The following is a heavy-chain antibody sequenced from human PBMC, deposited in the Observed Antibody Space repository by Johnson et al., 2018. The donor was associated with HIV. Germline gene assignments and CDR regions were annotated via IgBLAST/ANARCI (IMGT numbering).Heavy chain of an antibody. J-gene: IGHJ3*02. Sequence: VQLVESGGGVVQPGRSLRLSCAASGFTFSSYAMHWVRQAPGKGLEWVGRIKSKTDGGTTDYAAPVKGRFTISRDDSKNTLYLQMNSLKTEDTAVYYCTTPLLVGANRPSEEGYNDAFDIWGQGTMVTVSS. D-gene: IGHD1-26*01. CDR3: TTPLLVGANRPSEEGYNDAFDI. CDR2: IKSKTDGGTT. V-gene: IGHV3-15*01. CDR1: GFTFSSYA.